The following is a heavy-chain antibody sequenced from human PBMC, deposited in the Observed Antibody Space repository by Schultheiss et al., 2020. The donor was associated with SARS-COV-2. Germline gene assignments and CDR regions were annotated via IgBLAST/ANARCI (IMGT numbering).Heavy chain of an antibody. CDR1: GFTFSSYS. Sequence: GGSLRLSCAASGFTFSSYSMNWVRQAPGKGLEWVAVIWYDGSNKYYADSVKGRFTISRDNSKNTLYLQMNSLRAEDTAVYYCARVDPRDGDYLDYWGQGTLVTVSS. CDR3: ARVDPRDGDYLDY. J-gene: IGHJ4*02. CDR2: IWYDGSNK. D-gene: IGHD4-17*01. V-gene: IGHV3-33*08.